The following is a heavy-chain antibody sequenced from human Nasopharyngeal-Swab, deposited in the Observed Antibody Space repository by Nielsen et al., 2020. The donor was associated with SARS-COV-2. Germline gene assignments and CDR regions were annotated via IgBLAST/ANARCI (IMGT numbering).Heavy chain of an antibody. D-gene: IGHD6-6*01. CDR1: GGSFSGYY. Sequence: SETLSLTCAVYGGSFSGYYCSWIRQPPGKGLEWIGEINHSGSTNYNPSLKSRVTISVDTSKNQFSLKLSSVTAADTAVYYCARGRGVAAQNWFDPWGQGTLVTVSS. CDR2: INHSGST. CDR3: ARGRGVAAQNWFDP. J-gene: IGHJ5*02. V-gene: IGHV4-34*01.